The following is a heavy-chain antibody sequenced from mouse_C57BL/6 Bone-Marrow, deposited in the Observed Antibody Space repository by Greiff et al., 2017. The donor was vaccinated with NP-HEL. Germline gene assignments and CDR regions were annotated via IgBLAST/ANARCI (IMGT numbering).Heavy chain of an antibody. V-gene: IGHV5-6*01. J-gene: IGHJ1*03. CDR1: GFTFSSYG. CDR2: ISSGGSYT. D-gene: IGHD2-3*01. CDR3: ARRGDGYPFYWYFDV. Sequence: EVQRVESGGDLVKPGGSLKLSCAASGFTFSSYGMSWVRQTPDKRLEWVATISSGGSYTYYPDSVKGRFTISRDIAKNTLYLQMSSLKSEDTAMYYCARRGDGYPFYWYFDVWGTGTTVTVSS.